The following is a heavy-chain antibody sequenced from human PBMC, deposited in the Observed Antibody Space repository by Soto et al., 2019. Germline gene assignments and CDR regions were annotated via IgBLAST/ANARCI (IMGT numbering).Heavy chain of an antibody. Sequence: GGSQRLSYAASGFTFSGYAVSWVRQAPGKGLEWVSSISSSSSYISYADSVKGRFTISRDNAKNSLYLQMNSLRAEDTAVYYCARDLNSKEILAHWFAPWGQGTLVTVSS. CDR2: ISSSSSYI. D-gene: IGHD1-7*01. CDR1: GFTFSGYA. V-gene: IGHV3-21*01. J-gene: IGHJ5*02. CDR3: ARDLNSKEILAHWFAP.